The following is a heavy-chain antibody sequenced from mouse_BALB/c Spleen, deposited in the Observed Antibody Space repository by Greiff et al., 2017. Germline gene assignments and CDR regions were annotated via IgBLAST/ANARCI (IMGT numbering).Heavy chain of an antibody. Sequence: EVQLKESGPGLVKPSQSLSLTCTVTGYSITSDYAWNWIRQFPGNKLEWMGYISYSGSTSYNPSLKSRISITRDTSKNQFFLQLNSVTTEDTATYYCASEVRLWYFDVWGAGTTVTVSS. V-gene: IGHV3-2*02. D-gene: IGHD2-14*01. J-gene: IGHJ1*01. CDR1: GYSITSDYA. CDR3: ASEVRLWYFDV. CDR2: ISYSGST.